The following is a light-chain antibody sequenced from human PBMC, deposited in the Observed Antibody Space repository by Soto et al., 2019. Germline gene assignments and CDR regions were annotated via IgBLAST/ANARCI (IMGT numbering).Light chain of an antibody. Sequence: EIVLMQSPGTLSLSPGDGATLSCRASQSVNNNYLAWYQQRPGQAPRVLIFDTSRRATGVPDRFSGSGSGTDFTLRISRVEPDDIAVYYFLQYGSSEFPFGPGNKVNIK. CDR2: DTS. V-gene: IGKV3-20*01. CDR1: QSVNNNY. J-gene: IGKJ3*01. CDR3: LQYGSSEFP.